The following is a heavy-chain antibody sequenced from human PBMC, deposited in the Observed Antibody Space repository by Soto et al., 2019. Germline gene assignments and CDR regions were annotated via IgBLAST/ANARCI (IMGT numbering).Heavy chain of an antibody. CDR1: GFTFSSYS. Sequence: EVQLVESGGGPVKPGGSLRLSCAASGFTFSSYSMNWVRQAPGKGLEWVSSISSSSSYIYYADSVKGRFTISRDNAKNSLYLQMNSLRAEDTAVYYCARDDTYSSSWPNYYYYYGMDVWGQGTTVTVSS. D-gene: IGHD6-13*01. J-gene: IGHJ6*02. CDR2: ISSSSSYI. V-gene: IGHV3-21*01. CDR3: ARDDTYSSSWPNYYYYYGMDV.